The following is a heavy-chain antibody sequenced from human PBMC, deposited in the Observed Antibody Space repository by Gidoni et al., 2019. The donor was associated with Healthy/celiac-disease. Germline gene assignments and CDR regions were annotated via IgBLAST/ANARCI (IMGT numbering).Heavy chain of an antibody. CDR1: GFTFSSYG. D-gene: IGHD1-1*01. CDR2: ISYDGSNK. J-gene: IGHJ6*02. V-gene: IGHV3-30*18. Sequence: QVQLVESGGGVVQPGRSLRLSCAASGFTFSSYGMHWVRQAPGKGLEWVAVISYDGSNKYYADSVKGRFTISRDNSKNTLYLQMNSLRAEDTAVYYCAKGISTWRYYYYGMDVWGQGTTVTVSS. CDR3: AKGISTWRYYYYGMDV.